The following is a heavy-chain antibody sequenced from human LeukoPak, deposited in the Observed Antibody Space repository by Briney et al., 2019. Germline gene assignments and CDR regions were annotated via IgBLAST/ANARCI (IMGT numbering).Heavy chain of an antibody. Sequence: ASVKVSCKASGYTFISYGISWVRQPPGQGLEWMGWISAYNGNTNYAQKLQGRVTMTTDTSTSTAYMELRSLRSDDTAVYYCARDSVAYAYYYYMDVWGKGTTVTISS. CDR2: ISAYNGNT. CDR1: GYTFISYG. V-gene: IGHV1-18*01. J-gene: IGHJ6*03. CDR3: ARDSVAYAYYYYMDV. D-gene: IGHD6-19*01.